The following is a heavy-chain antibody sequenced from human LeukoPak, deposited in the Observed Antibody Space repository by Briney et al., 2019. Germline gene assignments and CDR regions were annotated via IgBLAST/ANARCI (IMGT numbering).Heavy chain of an antibody. Sequence: PGGSLRLSCAASGFTFSSSAMSWVRQAPGKGLEWGSAISGSGGSTYSADSVKGRFTISRDNSKNTLYLQMNSLRAEDTAVYYCARDGERDIRLEDGAGIAYDYWGQGTLVTVSS. J-gene: IGHJ4*02. CDR1: GFTFSSSA. CDR3: ARDGERDIRLEDGAGIAYDY. CDR2: ISGSGGST. D-gene: IGHD6-13*01. V-gene: IGHV3-23*01.